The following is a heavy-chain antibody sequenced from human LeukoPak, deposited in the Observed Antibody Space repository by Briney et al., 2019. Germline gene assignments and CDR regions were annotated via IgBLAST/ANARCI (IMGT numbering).Heavy chain of an antibody. CDR3: AREEMAFDY. CDR1: GYTFITYY. V-gene: IGHV1-46*01. J-gene: IGHJ4*02. CDR2: INPGGGST. D-gene: IGHD5-24*01. Sequence: ASVKVSCKASGYTFITYYMHWVRQAPGQGLEWMGIINPGGGSTTYALKFQGRVTMTRDTSTSTVYMELSSLKSEDTAMYYCAREEMAFDYWGQGTLVTVSS.